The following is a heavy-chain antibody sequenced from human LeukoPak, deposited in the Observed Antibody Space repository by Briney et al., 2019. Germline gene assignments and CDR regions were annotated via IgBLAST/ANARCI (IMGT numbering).Heavy chain of an antibody. V-gene: IGHV3-21*04. D-gene: IGHD1-26*01. CDR2: ISYTGTYI. CDR1: AFSLNAYN. Sequence: PGGSLRLSCAASAFSLNAYNMDWVRQAPGKGLEWVSSISYTGTYIYYADSVKSRFTISRDNAQNSLYLQMNSLRAEDTAIYYCVRDRGTYRPIDYWGQGTLVTVSS. J-gene: IGHJ4*02. CDR3: VRDRGTYRPIDY.